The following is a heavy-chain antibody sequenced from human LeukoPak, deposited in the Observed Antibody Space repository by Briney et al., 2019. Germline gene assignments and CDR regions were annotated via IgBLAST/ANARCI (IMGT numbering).Heavy chain of an antibody. V-gene: IGHV1-69*13. Sequence: ASVKVSCKASGGTFSSYAISWVRQAPGQGLEWMGGIIPIFGTANYAQKFQGRVTITADESTSTAYMELSSLRSEDTAVYYCARDSVGNSFLDHWGQGTLVTDSS. D-gene: IGHD4-23*01. CDR2: IIPIFGTA. J-gene: IGHJ4*02. CDR3: ARDSVGNSFLDH. CDR1: GGTFSSYA.